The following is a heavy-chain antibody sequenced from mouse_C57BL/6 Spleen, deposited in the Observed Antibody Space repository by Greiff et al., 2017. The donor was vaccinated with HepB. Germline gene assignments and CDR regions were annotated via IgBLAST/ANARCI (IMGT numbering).Heavy chain of an antibody. V-gene: IGHV1-80*01. D-gene: IGHD1-1*01. CDR1: GYAFSSYW. CDR2: IYPGDGDT. Sequence: QVHVKQSGAELVKPGASVKISCKASGYAFSSYWMNWVKQRPGKGLEWIGQIYPGDGDTNYNGKFKGKATLTADKSSSTAYMQLSSLTSEDSAVYFCARTSYYYGSSYGFDVWGTGTTVTVSS. CDR3: ARTSYYYGSSYGFDV. J-gene: IGHJ1*03.